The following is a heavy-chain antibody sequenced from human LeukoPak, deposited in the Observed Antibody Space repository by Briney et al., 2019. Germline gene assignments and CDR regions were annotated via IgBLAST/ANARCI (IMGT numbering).Heavy chain of an antibody. CDR3: AKMNGYFEY. CDR1: GLTFSNHG. V-gene: IGHV3-23*01. Sequence: GGSLRLSCEASGLTFSNHGMSWVRQAPGKGLQWVSAITGDGTTTYYAYSVKGRFTIPRDNSKNMLYLQMSSLRAEDTAVYYCAKMNGYFEYWGQGALVPVSS. J-gene: IGHJ4*02. D-gene: IGHD1-1*01. CDR2: ITGDGTTT.